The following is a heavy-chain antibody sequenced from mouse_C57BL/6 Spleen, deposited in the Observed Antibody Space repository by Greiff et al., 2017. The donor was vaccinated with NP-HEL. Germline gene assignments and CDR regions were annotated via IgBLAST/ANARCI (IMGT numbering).Heavy chain of an antibody. J-gene: IGHJ1*03. CDR1: GFTFSDFY. CDR3: ARDAGLLGYFDV. V-gene: IGHV7-1*01. Sequence: EVKVVESGGGLVQSGRSLRLSCATSGFTFSDFYMEWVRQAPGKGLEWIAASRNKANDYTTEYSASVKGRFIVSRDTSQSILYLQMNALRAEDTAIYYCARDAGLLGYFDVWGTGTTVTVSS. CDR2: SRNKANDYTT. D-gene: IGHD2-3*01.